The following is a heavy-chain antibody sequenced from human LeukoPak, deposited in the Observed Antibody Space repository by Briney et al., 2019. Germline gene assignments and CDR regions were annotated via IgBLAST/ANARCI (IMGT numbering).Heavy chain of an antibody. CDR2: ISSGSSAI. CDR3: ARGHTAVTRHFDF. J-gene: IGHJ4*02. CDR1: GFTFTTYS. D-gene: IGHD4-17*01. Sequence: GGSLRLSCEASGFTFTTYSMTWVRQAPGKGLEWVSIISSGSSAIFSADALKGRFTISRDDAKNLLYLDMNSLRAEDTAVYYCARGHTAVTRHFDFWGQGTLVAVSS. V-gene: IGHV3-21*01.